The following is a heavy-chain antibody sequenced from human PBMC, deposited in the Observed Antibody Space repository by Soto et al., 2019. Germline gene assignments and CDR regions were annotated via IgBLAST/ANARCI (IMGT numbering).Heavy chain of an antibody. Sequence: GGSLRLSCAASGFTFSNAWMNWVRQAPGKGLEWVGRIKSKTDGGTTDYAAPVKGRFTISRDDSKNTLYLQMNSLKTEDTAVYYCTTEGPPSMVRGVIRISRFDYWGQGTLVTVSS. CDR1: GFTFSNAW. CDR2: IKSKTDGGTT. J-gene: IGHJ4*02. D-gene: IGHD3-10*01. CDR3: TTEGPPSMVRGVIRISRFDY. V-gene: IGHV3-15*07.